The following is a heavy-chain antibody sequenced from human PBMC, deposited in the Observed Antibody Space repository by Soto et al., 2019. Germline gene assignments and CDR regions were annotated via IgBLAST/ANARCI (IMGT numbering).Heavy chain of an antibody. J-gene: IGHJ4*02. V-gene: IGHV4-31*03. CDR2: IYHSGST. CDR3: ARAPTGE. CDR1: GGSISSSSYY. Sequence: SETLSLTCTVSGGSISSSSYYWGWIRQHPVKGLEWIGYIYHSGSTYYKLSLRGRVSMSVDTSKNQFSLELTSVTVADTAVYYCARAPTGEWGQGTLVTVSS. D-gene: IGHD3-16*01.